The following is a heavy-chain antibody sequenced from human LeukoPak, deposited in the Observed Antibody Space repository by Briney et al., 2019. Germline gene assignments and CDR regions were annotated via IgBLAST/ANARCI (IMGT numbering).Heavy chain of an antibody. Sequence: SETLSLTCTVSGGSISSSSFHWGWTRQPPGKGLEWIGTIYYSGTTYYNPSLKSRVTMSVDTSKNQFSLKLSSVTAADTAVYYCARRPRICSGGSCYVPNNWFDPWGQGTLVTVSS. CDR3: ARRPRICSGGSCYVPNNWFDP. CDR1: GGSISSSSFH. J-gene: IGHJ5*02. CDR2: IYYSGTT. D-gene: IGHD2-15*01. V-gene: IGHV4-39*01.